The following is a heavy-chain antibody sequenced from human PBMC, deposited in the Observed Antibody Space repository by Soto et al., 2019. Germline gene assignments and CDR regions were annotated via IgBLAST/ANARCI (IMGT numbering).Heavy chain of an antibody. J-gene: IGHJ4*02. CDR2: ISDDGSNK. V-gene: IGHV3-30*03. CDR3: ATYEVTAAFDY. Sequence: QVQLVESGGGVVQPGRSLRLSCAASGFTFSSYGMHWVRQAPGKGMEWVAVISDDGSNKYYADSVKGRFTISRDNSKNTLYLQMNSLRAEDTAVYYCATYEVTAAFDYWFQVTLVTVSS. D-gene: IGHD2-21*02. CDR1: GFTFSSYG.